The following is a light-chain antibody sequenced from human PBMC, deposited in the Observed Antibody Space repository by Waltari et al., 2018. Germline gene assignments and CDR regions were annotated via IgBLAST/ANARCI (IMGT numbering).Light chain of an antibody. CDR3: QQYKSYPIT. V-gene: IGKV1-5*03. CDR2: QAS. J-gene: IGKJ5*01. Sequence: DIQMTQSPSTLSASIGDRVTITCRASQSIALWLAWYQQKPGKDPKLLIFQASSLESGVASRFSGSGFGTEFTLTISSLQPDDFAVYYCQQYKSYPITFGQGTRLEIK. CDR1: QSIALW.